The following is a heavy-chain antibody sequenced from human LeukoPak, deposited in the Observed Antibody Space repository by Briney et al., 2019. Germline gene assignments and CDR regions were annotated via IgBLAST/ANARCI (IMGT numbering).Heavy chain of an antibody. D-gene: IGHD3-9*01. Sequence: SVKVSCKASGGTFSSYAISWVRQAPGQGLEWMGRIIPILGIANYAQKFQGRVTITADKSTSTAYMELSSLRSEDTAVYYCARGRRDDILTGYYSHYYYMDVWGKGTTVTVSS. CDR1: GGTFSSYA. V-gene: IGHV1-69*04. J-gene: IGHJ6*03. CDR3: ARGRRDDILTGYYSHYYYMDV. CDR2: IIPILGIA.